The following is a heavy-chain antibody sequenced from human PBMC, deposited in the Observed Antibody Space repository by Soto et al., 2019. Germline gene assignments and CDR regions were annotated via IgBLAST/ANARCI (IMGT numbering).Heavy chain of an antibody. V-gene: IGHV1-69*01. Sequence: QVQLVQSGAEVKKPGSSVKVSCKASGGNFSTHAISWVRQAPGQGLVWMGGIIPMFNTTISAQKFQGRVTITADEYTSTAYMELGSLRSEDPAVYYCARDAYDRGALDYWGQGTLVTVSS. J-gene: IGHJ4*02. CDR3: ARDAYDRGALDY. CDR2: IIPMFNTT. CDR1: GGNFSTHA. D-gene: IGHD3-22*01.